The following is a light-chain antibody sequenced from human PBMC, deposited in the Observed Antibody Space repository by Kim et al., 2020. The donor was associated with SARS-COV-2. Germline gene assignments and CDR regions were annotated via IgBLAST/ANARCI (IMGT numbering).Light chain of an antibody. CDR1: SIRSYY. Sequence: VALGQTVRITCQGDSIRSYYATWDQQKPGQAPILVIYGKNNRPSGIPDRFSGSSSGNTASLTITGTQAGDEADYYCNSRDSNDNVVFGGGTQLTVL. CDR2: GKN. V-gene: IGLV3-19*01. CDR3: NSRDSNDNVV. J-gene: IGLJ2*01.